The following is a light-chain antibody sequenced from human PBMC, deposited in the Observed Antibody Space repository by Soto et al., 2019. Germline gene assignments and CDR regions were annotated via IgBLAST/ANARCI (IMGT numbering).Light chain of an antibody. CDR1: QTFSNSF. Sequence: ELVLTQSPGPLSLSPGERATLSCRASQTFSNSFLSWFQQIPGQAPRLLIYGASMRATGIPDRFSGSGSGTDFTLTISRLEPEEFAVYFCQQFSSYPLTFGGGTKVDIK. V-gene: IGKV3-20*01. J-gene: IGKJ4*01. CDR3: QQFSSYPLT. CDR2: GAS.